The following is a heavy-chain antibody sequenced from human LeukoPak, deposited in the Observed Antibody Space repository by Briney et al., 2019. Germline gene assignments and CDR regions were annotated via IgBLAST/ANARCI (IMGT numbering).Heavy chain of an antibody. D-gene: IGHD2-2*02. Sequence: GGSLRLSCAASGFTFTDYAMSWVRQAPEKGLEWISTISDNGGETYYADSVKGRFAIPRDNSKNTLFLQMNSLRAEDSAVYYCAKDRANWAIDDWGQGTQVTVSS. V-gene: IGHV3-23*01. CDR1: GFTFTDYA. CDR3: AKDRANWAIDD. CDR2: ISDNGGET. J-gene: IGHJ4*02.